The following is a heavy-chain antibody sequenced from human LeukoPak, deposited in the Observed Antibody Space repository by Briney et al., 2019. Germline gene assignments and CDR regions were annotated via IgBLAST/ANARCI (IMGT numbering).Heavy chain of an antibody. Sequence: PGRSLRLSCAASGFTFSSYAMHWVRQAPGKGLEWVAVMSYDGSNKYYADSVKGRFTISRDNSKNTLYLQMNSLRAEDTAVYYCARDHLDYNPPNWFDPWGQGTLVTVSS. CDR1: GFTFSSYA. V-gene: IGHV3-30*01. J-gene: IGHJ5*02. D-gene: IGHD4-11*01. CDR2: MSYDGSNK. CDR3: ARDHLDYNPPNWFDP.